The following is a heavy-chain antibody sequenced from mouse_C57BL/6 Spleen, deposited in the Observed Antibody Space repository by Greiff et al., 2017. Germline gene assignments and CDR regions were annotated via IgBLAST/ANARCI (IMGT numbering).Heavy chain of an antibody. J-gene: IGHJ3*01. CDR2: IWGVGST. Sequence: VKLVESGPGLVAPSQSLSITCTVSGFSLTSYGVDWVRQSPGKGLEWLGVIWGVGSTNYNSALKSRLSISKDNSKSQVFLKMNSLQTDDTAMYYCASEPLDSSGYRFAYWGQGTLVTVSA. CDR1: GFSLTSYG. CDR3: ASEPLDSSGYRFAY. V-gene: IGHV2-6*01. D-gene: IGHD3-2*02.